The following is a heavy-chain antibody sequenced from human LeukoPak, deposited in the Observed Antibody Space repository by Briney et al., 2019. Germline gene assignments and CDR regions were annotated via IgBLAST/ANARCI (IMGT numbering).Heavy chain of an antibody. Sequence: GGSLRLSCAASGFTFSSYGMHWVRQAPGKGLEWVAFIRYDGSNKYYADSVKGRFTISRDNSKNTLYLQMNSLRAEDTAVYYCAKDRGTGEDYFDTGAREPWSPSPQ. CDR1: GFTFSSYG. V-gene: IGHV3-30*02. D-gene: IGHD7-27*01. CDR2: IRYDGSNK. CDR3: AKDRGTGEDYFDT. J-gene: IGHJ4*02.